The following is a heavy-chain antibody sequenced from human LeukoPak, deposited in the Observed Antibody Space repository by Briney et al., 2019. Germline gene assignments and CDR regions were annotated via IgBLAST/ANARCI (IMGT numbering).Heavy chain of an antibody. CDR2: ISSSSSYI. CDR1: GFTFSSYS. Sequence: PGGSLRLSCAASGFTFSSYSFNWVRQAPGKGLEWVSSISSSSSYIFYAGSVKGRFTISRDNSKNSLYLQMNSLRAEDTAVYYCARVAFTVTNSAFDIWGQGTMVTVSS. D-gene: IGHD4-17*01. CDR3: ARVAFTVTNSAFDI. V-gene: IGHV3-21*01. J-gene: IGHJ3*02.